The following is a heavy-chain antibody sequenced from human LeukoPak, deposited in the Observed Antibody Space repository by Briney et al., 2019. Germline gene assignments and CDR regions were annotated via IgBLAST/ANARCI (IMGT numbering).Heavy chain of an antibody. CDR3: ARAPYSSSALDY. Sequence: PGRSLRLSCAASGFTFSSYGMHWVRQAPGKGLEWVAVIWYDGSNKYYADSVKGRFTISRDNSKNTLCLQMNSLRAEDTAVYYCARAPYSSSALDYWGQGTLVTVSS. CDR2: IWYDGSNK. CDR1: GFTFSSYG. V-gene: IGHV3-33*01. J-gene: IGHJ4*02. D-gene: IGHD6-13*01.